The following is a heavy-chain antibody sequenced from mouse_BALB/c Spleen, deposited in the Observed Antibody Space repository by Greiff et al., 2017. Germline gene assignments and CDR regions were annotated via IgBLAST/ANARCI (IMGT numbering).Heavy chain of an antibody. Sequence: QVQLKQSGPELVRPGVSVKISCKGSSYTFTDYAMHWVKQSHAKSLEWIGVISTYYGNTNYNQKFKGKATMTVDKSSSTAYMELARLTSEDSAVYYCARGRGSSYLYYAMDYWGQGTSVTVSS. J-gene: IGHJ4*01. CDR2: ISTYYGNT. V-gene: IGHV1-67*01. D-gene: IGHD1-1*01. CDR1: SYTFTDYA. CDR3: ARGRGSSYLYYAMDY.